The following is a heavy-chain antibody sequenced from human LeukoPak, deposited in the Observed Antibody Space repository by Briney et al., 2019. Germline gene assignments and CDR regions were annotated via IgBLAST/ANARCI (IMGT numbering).Heavy chain of an antibody. V-gene: IGHV3-23*01. CDR1: GFTFSSYA. D-gene: IGHD3-22*01. Sequence: GGSLRLSCTASGFTFSSYAMSWVRQAPGKGLEWVSVISGSGGSTYYADSVKGRFTISRDNSKNTLSLLMNSLRAEDTAVYYCAKVPYYYDNSGSQGYYFDYWGQGTLVTVSS. J-gene: IGHJ4*02. CDR2: ISGSGGST. CDR3: AKVPYYYDNSGSQGYYFDY.